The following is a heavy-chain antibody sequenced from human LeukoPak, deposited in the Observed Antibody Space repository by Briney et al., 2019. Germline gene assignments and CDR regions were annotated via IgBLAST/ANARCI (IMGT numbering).Heavy chain of an antibody. V-gene: IGHV3-53*01. CDR2: IYSGGNT. J-gene: IGHJ4*02. D-gene: IGHD6-13*01. CDR3: ARCDSSSWYGIDY. CDR1: GFTVSSNY. Sequence: PGGPLRLSCAASGFTVSSNYMGWVRQAPGKGLEWVSVIYSGGNTYYADSVKGRFTISRDNSRNTMDLQMNSLRAEDTAVYYCARCDSSSWYGIDYWGQGTLVTVSS.